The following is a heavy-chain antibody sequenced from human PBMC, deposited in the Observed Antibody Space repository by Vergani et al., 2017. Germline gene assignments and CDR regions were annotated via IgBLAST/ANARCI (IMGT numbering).Heavy chain of an antibody. Sequence: QVQLQQWGAGLLKPSETLSLTCAVYGGSFSGYYWSWIRQPPGKGLEWIGEINHSGSTISVDTSKNQFSLKLSSVTAADTAVYYCARGIPPYYDILTGYYLGGYFDYWGQGTLVTVSS. J-gene: IGHJ4*02. CDR2: INHSG. CDR3: ARGIPPYYDILTGYYLGGYFDY. V-gene: IGHV4-34*01. CDR1: GGSFSGYY. D-gene: IGHD3-9*01.